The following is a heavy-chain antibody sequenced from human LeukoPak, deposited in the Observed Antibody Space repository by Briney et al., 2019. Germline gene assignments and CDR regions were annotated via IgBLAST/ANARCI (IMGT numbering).Heavy chain of an antibody. CDR1: GFDISSSY. CDR2: IYFSGTA. D-gene: IGHD4-17*01. CDR3: ARDHNSDTGDYHLDL. J-gene: IGHJ4*02. Sequence: GGFLRLSCAASGFDISSSYMSWVRQTPGKGLEWISIIYFSGTAYYIDSVKGRFTISRDASKNTLYLQMNSLRAGDTAMYYCARDHNSDTGDYHLDLWGRGTRVIVSS. V-gene: IGHV3-53*01.